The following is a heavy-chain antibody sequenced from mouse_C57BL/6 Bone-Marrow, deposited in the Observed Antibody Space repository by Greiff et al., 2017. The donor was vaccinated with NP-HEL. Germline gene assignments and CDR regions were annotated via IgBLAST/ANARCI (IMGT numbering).Heavy chain of an antibody. CDR2: IYPRSGNT. V-gene: IGHV1-81*01. Sequence: VQLQQSGAELARPGASVKLSCKASGYTFTSYGISWVKQRTGQGLEWIGEIYPRSGNTYYNEKFKGKATLTADKSSSTAYMELRSLTSEDSAVYFCASTVKAPRYWYFDVWGTGTTVTVSS. CDR1: GYTFTSYG. CDR3: ASTVKAPRYWYFDV. D-gene: IGHD1-1*01. J-gene: IGHJ1*03.